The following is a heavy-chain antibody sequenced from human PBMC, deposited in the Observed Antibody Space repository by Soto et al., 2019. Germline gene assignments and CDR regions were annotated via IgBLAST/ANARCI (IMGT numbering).Heavy chain of an antibody. Sequence: QVQLVLSGAEVTKPGASVKVSCKASGYTFTTYDTNWVRQATGQRLEWLGWTSPDSGATGYAQKFQARVTMTRDTSITTSDMQLSNLRSEDTATYYCARGVAAVVDVWGQGTTLTFSS. J-gene: IGHJ6*02. CDR3: ARGVAAVVDV. CDR1: GYTFTTYD. V-gene: IGHV1-8*01. CDR2: TSPDSGAT. D-gene: IGHD2-15*01.